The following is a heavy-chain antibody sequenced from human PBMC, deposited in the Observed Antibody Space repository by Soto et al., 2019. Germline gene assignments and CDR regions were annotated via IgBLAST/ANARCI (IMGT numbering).Heavy chain of an antibody. Sequence: PGGSLRLSCAASGFSFSSYGMHWVRQAPGKGLEWVAVISYNRSNKYYADSVKGRFTISRDNAKNSLYLQMNSLRAEDTALYYCAKDTHSSGCYHDAFDIWGQGTMVTVSS. CDR1: GFSFSSYG. V-gene: IGHV3-30*18. CDR3: AKDTHSSGCYHDAFDI. CDR2: ISYNRSNK. D-gene: IGHD6-19*01. J-gene: IGHJ3*02.